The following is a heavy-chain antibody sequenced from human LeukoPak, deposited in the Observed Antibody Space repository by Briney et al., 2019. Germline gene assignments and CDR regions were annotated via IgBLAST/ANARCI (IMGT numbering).Heavy chain of an antibody. V-gene: IGHV4-39*01. D-gene: IGHD1-1*01. CDR1: GASIRSSDYY. J-gene: IGHJ4*02. CDR3: ARHGNWEPFDY. Sequence: PSETLSLTCVLSGASIRSSDYYWAWIRQPPGKGLEWIGTVYYSGSTYYNPSLKSRFTISVDTSNNSISLKVTSLTAADTAVYYCARHGNWEPFDYWGQGSLVTVSS. CDR2: VYYSGST.